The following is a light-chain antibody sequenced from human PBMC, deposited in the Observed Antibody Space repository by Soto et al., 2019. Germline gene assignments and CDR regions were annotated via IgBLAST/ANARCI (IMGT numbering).Light chain of an antibody. Sequence: DLQMTQSPSFVSASVGDRVTITCRASQAVSTWLAWYQQKPGDAPKLLIYAASTLQSGVPSRFSGSGSGTDFTLTIRSLQPEDFATYYCQQSNSFPRTFCGGTKVEIK. CDR3: QQSNSFPRT. V-gene: IGKV1-12*01. J-gene: IGKJ4*01. CDR1: QAVSTW. CDR2: AAS.